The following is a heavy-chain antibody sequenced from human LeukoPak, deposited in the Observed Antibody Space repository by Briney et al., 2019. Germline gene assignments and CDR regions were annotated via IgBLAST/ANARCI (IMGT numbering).Heavy chain of an antibody. CDR1: GGTFSSYT. D-gene: IGHD3-9*01. CDR3: ARAPTRYFDWSYAFDI. CDR2: IIPILGIA. J-gene: IGHJ3*02. Sequence: SVKVSCKPSGGTFSSYTISWVRQAPGQGLEWMGRIIPILGIANYAQKFQGRVTITADKSTSTAYMELSSLRSEDTAVYYCARAPTRYFDWSYAFDIWGQGTMVTVSS. V-gene: IGHV1-69*02.